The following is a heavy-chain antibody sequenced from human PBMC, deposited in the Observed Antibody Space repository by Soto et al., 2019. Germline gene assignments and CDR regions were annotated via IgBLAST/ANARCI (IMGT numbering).Heavy chain of an antibody. V-gene: IGHV3-30-3*01. CDR1: GFTFSSYA. CDR3: AGGYFDY. D-gene: IGHD3-22*01. CDR2: ISYDGSNK. Sequence: QVQLVESGGGVVQPGRSLRLSCAASGFTFSSYAMHWVRQAPGKGLEWVAVISYDGSNKYYADSVKGRFTISRDNSKNTLYLQMNSLRAEDTAVYYCAGGYFDYWGQGTLVTVSS. J-gene: IGHJ4*02.